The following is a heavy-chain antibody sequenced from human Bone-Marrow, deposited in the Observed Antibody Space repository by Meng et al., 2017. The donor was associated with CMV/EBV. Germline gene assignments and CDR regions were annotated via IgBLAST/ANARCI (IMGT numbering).Heavy chain of an antibody. Sequence: SVKVSCKASGGTFSSYAISWVRQAPGQGLEWMGGIIPIFGTANYAQKFQGRVTITTDESTSTAYMELSSLRSEDTAVYYCARQRVGGYYYYGMDVCGQGTTVTVSS. J-gene: IGHJ6*02. CDR3: ARQRVGGYYYYGMDV. D-gene: IGHD3-16*01. CDR2: IIPIFGTA. V-gene: IGHV1-69*05. CDR1: GGTFSSYA.